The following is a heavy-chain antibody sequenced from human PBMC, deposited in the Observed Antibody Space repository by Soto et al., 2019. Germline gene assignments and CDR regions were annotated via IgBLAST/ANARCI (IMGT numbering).Heavy chain of an antibody. CDR3: AREPQGYYDSSGYYNLYYFDY. Sequence: QVQLVQSGAEVKKPGSSVKVSCKASGGTFSSYAISWVRQAPGQGLEWMGGIIPIFGTANYAQKFQGRVTITADESTSAAYMELSSLRSEDTAVYYCAREPQGYYDSSGYYNLYYFDYWGQGTLVTVSS. J-gene: IGHJ4*02. CDR2: IIPIFGTA. CDR1: GGTFSSYA. D-gene: IGHD3-22*01. V-gene: IGHV1-69*01.